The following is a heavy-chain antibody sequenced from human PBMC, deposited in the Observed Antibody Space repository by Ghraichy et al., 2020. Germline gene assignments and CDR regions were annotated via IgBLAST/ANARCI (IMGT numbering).Heavy chain of an antibody. V-gene: IGHV4-59*08. J-gene: IGHJ6*02. CDR3: ARRHDSYYYYGMDV. D-gene: IGHD2-21*02. CDR2: IYYSGST. Sequence: SQTLSLTCTVSGGSISSYYWSWIRQPPGKGLEWIGYIYYSGSTNYNPSLKSRVTISVDTSKNQFSLKLSSVTAADTAVYYCARRHDSYYYYGMDVWGQGTTVTVSS. CDR1: GGSISSYY.